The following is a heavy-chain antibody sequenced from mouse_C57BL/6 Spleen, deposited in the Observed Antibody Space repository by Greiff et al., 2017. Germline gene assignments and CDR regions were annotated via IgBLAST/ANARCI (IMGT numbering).Heavy chain of an antibody. CDR1: GYTFTSYG. CDR3: ARPIYYGNYGYFDY. CDR2: IYPRSGNT. V-gene: IGHV1-81*01. J-gene: IGHJ2*01. Sequence: QVQLQQSGAELARPGASVKLSCKASGYTFTSYGISWVKQRTGQGLEWIGEIYPRSGNTYYNEKFKGKATLTADKSSSTAYMELRSLTSEDSAVYFCARPIYYGNYGYFDYWGQGTTLTVSS. D-gene: IGHD2-1*01.